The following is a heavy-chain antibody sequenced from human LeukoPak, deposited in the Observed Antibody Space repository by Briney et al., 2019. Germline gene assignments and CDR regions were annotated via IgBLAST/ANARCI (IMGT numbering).Heavy chain of an antibody. V-gene: IGHV5-51*01. J-gene: IGHJ4*02. CDR2: IYPGDSDT. Sequence: GESLKISCKGSGYSFISYWIGWVRQMPGKGLEWMGIIYPGDSDTRYSPSFQGQVTISADKSISTAYLQWSSLKASDTAMYYCARAVNWNGYYFDYWGQGTLVTVSS. D-gene: IGHD1-1*01. CDR1: GYSFISYW. CDR3: ARAVNWNGYYFDY.